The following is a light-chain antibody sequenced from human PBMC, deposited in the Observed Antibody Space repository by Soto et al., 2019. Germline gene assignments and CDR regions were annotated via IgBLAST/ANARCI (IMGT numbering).Light chain of an antibody. CDR2: GAS. Sequence: EIXLTQSPGTLSLSPGERATLSCRASQSVSSNYITWYQQKPGQAPRRLIFGASSRATGIPDRFSGSGSGTDFTLTISGMEPEDFAVYYCQQYGSSPSTFGQGTKVDIK. CDR3: QQYGSSPST. CDR1: QSVSSNY. J-gene: IGKJ1*01. V-gene: IGKV3-20*01.